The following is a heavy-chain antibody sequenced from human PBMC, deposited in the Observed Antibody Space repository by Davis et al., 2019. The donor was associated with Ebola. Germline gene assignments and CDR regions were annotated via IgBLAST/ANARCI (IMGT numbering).Heavy chain of an antibody. J-gene: IGHJ4*02. Sequence: PSETLSLTRTVSDASISGHYWNWIRQPPGKGLEWIGSVYYTGSTNYSPSLKSRVTISVDTSKNQFSLNLRSVTAADTAVYYCAEGGGSVWGQGTLVTVSS. CDR3: AEGGGSV. CDR2: VYYTGST. CDR1: DASISGHY. D-gene: IGHD3-10*01. V-gene: IGHV4-59*11.